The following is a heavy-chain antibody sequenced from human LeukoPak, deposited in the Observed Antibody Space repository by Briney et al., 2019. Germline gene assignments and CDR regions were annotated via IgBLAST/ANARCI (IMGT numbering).Heavy chain of an antibody. J-gene: IGHJ6*03. Sequence: GGSLRLSCAASRFSFSDYNMRWIRQAPGKGLEWVLSISRSGSNKYYADSVKGRFTISRDNAKNSLFLQMNSLRAEDTAVYYCARVLGYRSGGNCYSGGLGYMDVWGKGTTVTISS. V-gene: IGHV3-11*01. D-gene: IGHD2-15*01. CDR2: ISRSGSNK. CDR1: RFSFSDYN. CDR3: ARVLGYRSGGNCYSGGLGYMDV.